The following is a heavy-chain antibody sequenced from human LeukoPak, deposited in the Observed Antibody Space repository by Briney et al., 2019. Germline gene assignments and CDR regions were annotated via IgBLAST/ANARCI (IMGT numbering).Heavy chain of an antibody. CDR1: GVSISSGDYS. CDR3: ARALGFYGSGSPYFDF. CDR2: IYHSGTT. V-gene: IGHV4-30-2*01. J-gene: IGHJ4*02. D-gene: IGHD3-10*01. Sequence: PSETLSLTCAVSGVSISSGDYSWNWIRRPPGKGLEWIGYIYHSGTTYYNPSLKSRVTISVDRSKNQFSLQLSSVTAADTALYYCARALGFYGSGSPYFDFWGQGTLVSVSS.